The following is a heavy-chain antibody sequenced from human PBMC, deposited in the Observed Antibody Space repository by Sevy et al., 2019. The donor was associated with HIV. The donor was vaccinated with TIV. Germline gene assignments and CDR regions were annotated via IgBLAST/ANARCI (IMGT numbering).Heavy chain of an antibody. Sequence: GESLKISCTASGFDFPNAWMNWVRQVPGKGLEWVGHIKSITDGGAADYAAPVKGRFIISRHDSKNTLYLQMNSLKAEDTAVYYCSTDDLISYWGRGTLVTVSS. D-gene: IGHD3-3*02. V-gene: IGHV3-15*07. CDR3: STDDLISY. CDR2: IKSITDGGAA. CDR1: GFDFPNAW. J-gene: IGHJ4*02.